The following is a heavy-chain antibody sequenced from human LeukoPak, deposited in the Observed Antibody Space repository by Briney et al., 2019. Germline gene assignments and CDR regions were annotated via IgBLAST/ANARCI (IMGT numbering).Heavy chain of an antibody. D-gene: IGHD5-12*01. CDR2: IKLDGSEK. CDR1: GFTFGKYW. J-gene: IGHJ5*02. Sequence: GGSLRLSCVASGFTFGKYWMSWVRQAPGKGLEWVANIKLDGSEKNYVDSVKGRFTISRDNARNSLCLQMNNLRGEDTAIYYCARDAGNSGYGCDLWGQGTLVTVSS. V-gene: IGHV3-7*01. CDR3: ARDAGNSGYGCDL.